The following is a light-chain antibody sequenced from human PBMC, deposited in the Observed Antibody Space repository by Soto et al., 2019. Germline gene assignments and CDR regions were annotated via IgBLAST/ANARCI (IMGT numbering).Light chain of an antibody. V-gene: IGKV3-11*01. CDR2: AAS. CDR1: QSVRSL. CDR3: HQRSYWPPS. Sequence: EIVLTQSPATLSLSPGERAALSCRASQSVRSLLAWYQQKPGQAPRLLIYAASNRATGIPARFSGSGSGTDFTLTINSLEPEDFAVYYCHQRSYWPPSFGPGTTVEIK. J-gene: IGKJ3*01.